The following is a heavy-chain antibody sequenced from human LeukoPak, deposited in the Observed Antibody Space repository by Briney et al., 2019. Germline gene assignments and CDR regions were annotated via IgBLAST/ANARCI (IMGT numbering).Heavy chain of an antibody. Sequence: GGSLRLSCAAAGFTFSGYGMHWVRQAPGRGLEWVAGISSDGNNEYHADSVKGRFTISRDNSKNTLYLQMNNLRPDDSAVYFCAKSLVLGDYWGQGTLVTVSS. J-gene: IGHJ4*02. CDR3: AKSLVLGDY. D-gene: IGHD3-16*01. CDR2: ISSDGNNE. V-gene: IGHV3-30*18. CDR1: GFTFSGYG.